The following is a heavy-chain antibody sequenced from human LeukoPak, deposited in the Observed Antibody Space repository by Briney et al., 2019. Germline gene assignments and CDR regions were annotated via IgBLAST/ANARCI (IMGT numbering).Heavy chain of an antibody. J-gene: IGHJ4*02. CDR3: AKLRTNNDYYDSSGYYSFCDY. CDR1: GFTFSSYA. D-gene: IGHD3-22*01. Sequence: GGSLRLSCAASGFTFSSYAMSWVRQAPGKGLEWVSAISGSGGSTYYADSVKGRFTISRDNPKNTLYLQMNSLRAEDTAVYYCAKLRTNNDYYDSSGYYSFCDYWGQGTLVTVSS. V-gene: IGHV3-23*01. CDR2: ISGSGGST.